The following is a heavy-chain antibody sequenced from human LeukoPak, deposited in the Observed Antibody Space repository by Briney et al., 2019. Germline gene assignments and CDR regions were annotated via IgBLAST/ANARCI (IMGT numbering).Heavy chain of an antibody. Sequence: GGSLRLSCTVSGFTFGDNAMTWVRQAPGKGLEWVSYISSSGSTIYYADSVKGRFTISRDNAKNSLYLQMNSLRAEDTAVYYCARDYGGSSPFDYWGQGTLVTVSS. J-gene: IGHJ4*02. D-gene: IGHD4-23*01. CDR3: ARDYGGSSPFDY. CDR1: GFTFGDNA. V-gene: IGHV3-48*03. CDR2: ISSSGSTI.